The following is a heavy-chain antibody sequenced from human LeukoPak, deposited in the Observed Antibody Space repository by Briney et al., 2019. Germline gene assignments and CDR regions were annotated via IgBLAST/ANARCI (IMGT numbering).Heavy chain of an antibody. CDR3: AREVGPVTSHRIDS. CDR2: IYHSGST. D-gene: IGHD1-26*01. CDR1: GYSISSGYY. Sequence: SETLSLTCTVSGYSISSGYYWGWIRQPPGKGLEWIGSIYHSGSTYYNPSLKSRVTISVDTSKNQFSLKLSSVTAADTAVYSCAREVGPVTSHRIDSWGQGSLVTVSS. J-gene: IGHJ4*02. V-gene: IGHV4-38-2*02.